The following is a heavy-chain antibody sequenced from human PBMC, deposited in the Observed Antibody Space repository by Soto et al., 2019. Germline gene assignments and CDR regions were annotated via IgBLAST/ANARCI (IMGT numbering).Heavy chain of an antibody. CDR3: ARGHSTDCSNGVCSFFYNHEMDG. V-gene: IGHV1-2*04. Sequence: APVKVSCKASGYSFTDYHIHWVRQAPGQGLEWLGRINPKSGGTSTAQKFQGWVTMTRDRSISTVYMELTRLRSDDTAVYFCARGHSTDCSNGVCSFFYNHEMDGWG. J-gene: IGHJ6*02. CDR2: INPKSGGT. CDR1: GYSFTDYH. D-gene: IGHD2-8*01.